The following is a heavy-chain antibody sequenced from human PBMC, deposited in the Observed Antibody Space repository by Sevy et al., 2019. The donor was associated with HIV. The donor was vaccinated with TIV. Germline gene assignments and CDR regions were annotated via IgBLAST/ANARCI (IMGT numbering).Heavy chain of an antibody. D-gene: IGHD5-12*01. V-gene: IGHV3-23*01. CDR2: LSGSGGST. CDR3: AKGVDIVATLLDY. Sequence: GRSLRLSCAASGFTFSSYAMSWVRRAPGKGLEWVSALSGSGGSTYYADSVKGRFTISRDNSKNTLYLQMNSLRAEDTAVYYSAKGVDIVATLLDYWGQGTLVTVSS. J-gene: IGHJ4*02. CDR1: GFTFSSYA.